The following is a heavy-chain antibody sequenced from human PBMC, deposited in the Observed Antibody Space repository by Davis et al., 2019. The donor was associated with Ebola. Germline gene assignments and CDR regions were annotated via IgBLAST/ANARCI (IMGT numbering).Heavy chain of an antibody. J-gene: IGHJ6*02. D-gene: IGHD6-13*01. CDR2: IDWDDDK. V-gene: IGHV2-70*11. CDR3: AREYSSSWSPGYYYYYGMDV. CDR1: GFSLRTSGMC. Sequence: SGPTLVKPTQTLTLTCTFSGFSLRTSGMCVSWIRQPPGKALEWLARIDWDDDKYYSTSLKTRLTISKDTSKNQVVLTMTNMDPVDTATYYCAREYSSSWSPGYYYYYGMDVWGQGTTVTVSS.